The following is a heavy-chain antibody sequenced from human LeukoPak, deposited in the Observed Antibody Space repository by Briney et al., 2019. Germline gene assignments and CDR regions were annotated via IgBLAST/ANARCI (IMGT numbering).Heavy chain of an antibody. CDR1: GGSISSYY. V-gene: IGHV4-59*08. Sequence: SETLSLTCTVSGGSISSYYWSWIRQPPGKGLEWIGYIYYSGSTNYNPSLKSRVTISVDTSKNQFSLKLSSVTAADTAVYYCARHNAGSWPGGALYYYYYMDVWGKGTTVTVSS. CDR2: IYYSGST. D-gene: IGHD2-15*01. J-gene: IGHJ6*03. CDR3: ARHNAGSWPGGALYYYYYMDV.